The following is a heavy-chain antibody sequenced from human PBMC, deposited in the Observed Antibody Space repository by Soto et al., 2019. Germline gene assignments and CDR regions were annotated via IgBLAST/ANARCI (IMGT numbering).Heavy chain of an antibody. V-gene: IGHV1-69*06. CDR3: ARDHLSIVVVPAAWLDP. Sequence: SVKVSSKASGGAFSRYAISWVRQSPGQGLEWMGGIIPIFGTAKYAQKFQGRVSMTPDTSTSTAYMELRSLRSGDTAVYYCARDHLSIVVVPAAWLDPWGQGTLVTVSS. CDR1: GGAFSRYA. D-gene: IGHD2-2*01. CDR2: IIPIFGTA. J-gene: IGHJ5*02.